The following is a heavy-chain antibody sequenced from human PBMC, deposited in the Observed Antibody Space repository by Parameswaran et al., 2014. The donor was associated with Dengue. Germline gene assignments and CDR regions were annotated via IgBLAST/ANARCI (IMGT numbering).Heavy chain of an antibody. CDR3: ARDSSGWSRYYYYGMDV. CDR2: INAGNGNT. J-gene: IGHJ6*02. Sequence: WVRQAPGQRLEWMGWINAGNGNTKYSQKFQGRVTITRDTSASTAYMELSSLRSEDTAVYYCARDSSGWSRYYYYGMDVWGQGTTVTVSS. D-gene: IGHD6-19*01. V-gene: IGHV1-3*01.